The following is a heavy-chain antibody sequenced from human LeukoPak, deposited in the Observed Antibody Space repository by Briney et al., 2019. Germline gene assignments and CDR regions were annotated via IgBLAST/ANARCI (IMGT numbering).Heavy chain of an antibody. CDR2: ISSNGGST. J-gene: IGHJ6*03. CDR3: ARARDDFWSYHYYYMDV. CDR1: GFTFSSYA. Sequence: GGSLRLSCAASGFTFSSYAMHWVRQAPGKGLEYVSAISSNGGSTYYANSVKGRFTISRDNSKNMLYLQMGSLRAEDMAVYYCARARDDFWSYHYYYMDVRGKGTTVTVS. D-gene: IGHD3-3*01. V-gene: IGHV3-64*01.